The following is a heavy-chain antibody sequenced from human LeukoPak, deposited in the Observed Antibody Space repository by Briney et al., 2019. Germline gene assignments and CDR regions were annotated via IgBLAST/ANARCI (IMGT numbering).Heavy chain of an antibody. Sequence: GASVKVSCKASGGTFSSYTISWVRQAPGQGLEWMGRIIPILGIANYAQRFQGRVTITADKSTSTAYMELSSLRSEDTAVYYCASADSLTMVRGYYFDYWGQGTLVTVSS. V-gene: IGHV1-69*02. CDR1: GGTFSSYT. CDR3: ASADSLTMVRGYYFDY. J-gene: IGHJ4*02. D-gene: IGHD3-10*01. CDR2: IIPILGIA.